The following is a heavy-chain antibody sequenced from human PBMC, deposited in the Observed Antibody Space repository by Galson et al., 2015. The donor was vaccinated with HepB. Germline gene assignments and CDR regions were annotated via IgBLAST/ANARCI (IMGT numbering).Heavy chain of an antibody. CDR3: ASGLYRDAFDI. D-gene: IGHD2-8*01. V-gene: IGHV3-74*01. Sequence: SLRLSCAASGFTFSSYWMHWVRQVPGKGLVWVARIYGDGTTYYADSVKGRLTISRDNAKNTLYVQMNSLRVEDTAVYYCASGLYRDAFDIWGQGTMVTVSS. CDR1: GFTFSSYW. CDR2: IYGDGTT. J-gene: IGHJ3*02.